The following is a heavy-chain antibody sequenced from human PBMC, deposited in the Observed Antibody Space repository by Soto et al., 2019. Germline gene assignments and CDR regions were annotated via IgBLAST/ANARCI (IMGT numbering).Heavy chain of an antibody. CDR3: ARKSLGNFNWFDP. D-gene: IGHD4-4*01. J-gene: IGHJ5*02. CDR1: GYTFTNYG. V-gene: IGHV1-18*04. Sequence: QLQLVQSGTELKKPGASVKVSCKASGYTFTNYGISWVRQAPGQGLEWMGWINADYGNTNYEQKFQGRVTMTTDTSTNTAYMELRSLRSDDTAVYYCARKSLGNFNWFDPWGQGTLVTVSS. CDR2: INADYGNT.